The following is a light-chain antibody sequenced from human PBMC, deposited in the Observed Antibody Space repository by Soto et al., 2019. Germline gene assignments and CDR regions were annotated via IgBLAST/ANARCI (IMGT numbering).Light chain of an antibody. V-gene: IGKV3-11*01. CDR1: QSVSKY. J-gene: IGKJ4*01. Sequence: EIVLTQSPATLSLSPGERATLSCRASQSVSKYLAWYQQKPGQAPRLLIHDASNRATGIPARFSGSGSGTDFTLTISRIEPEDFGVYYCQQRSNWPQITFGGGTKVEIK. CDR3: QQRSNWPQIT. CDR2: DAS.